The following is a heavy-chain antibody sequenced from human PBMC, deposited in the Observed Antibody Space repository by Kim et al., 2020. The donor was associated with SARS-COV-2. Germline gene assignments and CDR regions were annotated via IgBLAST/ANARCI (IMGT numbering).Heavy chain of an antibody. J-gene: IGHJ4*02. Sequence: GGSLRLSCAASGFTFSSYAMHWVRQAPGKGLEWVAVISYDGSNKYYADSVKGRFTISRDNSKNTLYLQMNSLRAEDTAVYYCARDRRGEGYSDYWGQGTL. CDR2: ISYDGSNK. V-gene: IGHV3-30*04. CDR1: GFTFSSYA. D-gene: IGHD5-18*01. CDR3: ARDRRGEGYSDY.